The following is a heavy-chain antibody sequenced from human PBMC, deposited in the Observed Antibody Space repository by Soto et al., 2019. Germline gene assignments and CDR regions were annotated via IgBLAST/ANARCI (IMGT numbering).Heavy chain of an antibody. J-gene: IGHJ4*02. CDR2: INHSGST. Sequence: QVQLQQWGAGLLKPSETLSLTCAVYGGSFSGYYWSWIRQPPGKGLEWIGEINHSGSTNYNPSLQRRVPISVDTSKHPVSWKLRSVTAADTAVYYCARGYSGYDPFDYWGQGTLVTVSS. D-gene: IGHD5-12*01. CDR1: GGSFSGYY. CDR3: ARGYSGYDPFDY. V-gene: IGHV4-34*01.